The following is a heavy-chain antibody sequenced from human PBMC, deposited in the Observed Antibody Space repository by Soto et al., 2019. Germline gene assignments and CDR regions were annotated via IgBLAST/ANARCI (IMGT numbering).Heavy chain of an antibody. V-gene: IGHV1-69*02. Sequence: QVQLVQSGAEVKKPGSSVKVSCKASGGTFSSYTISWVRQAPGQGLEWMGRIIPILGIANYAQKFQGRVTITADKSTSTAYMELSSLRSEDTAVYYCARRGGDSSGYRNWFDPWGQGTLFTVSS. CDR1: GGTFSSYT. D-gene: IGHD3-22*01. J-gene: IGHJ5*02. CDR3: ARRGGDSSGYRNWFDP. CDR2: IIPILGIA.